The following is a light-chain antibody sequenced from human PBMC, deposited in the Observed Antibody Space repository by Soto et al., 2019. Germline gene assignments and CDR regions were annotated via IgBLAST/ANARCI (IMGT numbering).Light chain of an antibody. V-gene: IGKV3-11*01. CDR2: DAS. CDR3: QQRSNWLT. CDR1: QTVDSN. Sequence: EIVMTQSPVTLSVSPGERATLSCRASQTVDSNLAWYQQKPGQAPRLLIYDASNRATGIPARFSGSGSGTDFTLTISSLEPEDFAVYYCQQRSNWLTFGPGTKVDIK. J-gene: IGKJ3*01.